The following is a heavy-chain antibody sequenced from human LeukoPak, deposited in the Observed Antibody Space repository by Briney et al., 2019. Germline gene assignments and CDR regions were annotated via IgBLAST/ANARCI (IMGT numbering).Heavy chain of an antibody. CDR3: ARGEAATLGTFDH. J-gene: IGHJ5*02. CDR2: ISSSSSTI. V-gene: IGHV3-48*01. CDR1: GFTFSSYS. Sequence: GGSLRLSCAASGFTFSSYSMNWVRQAPGKGLEWVSYISSSSSTIYYADSVKGRFTISRDNAKNSLYLQMNSLRAEDTAVYYCARGEAATLGTFDHWGQGTLVTVSS. D-gene: IGHD2-15*01.